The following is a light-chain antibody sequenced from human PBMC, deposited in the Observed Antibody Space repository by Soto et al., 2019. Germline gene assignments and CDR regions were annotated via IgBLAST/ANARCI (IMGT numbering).Light chain of an antibody. CDR3: QQYNNWPWT. V-gene: IGKV3-15*01. Sequence: IVMTQSPATLSVSPGERATLSCRASQSVSSNLAWYQQKPGQAPRLLIYGASTRANGIPARVSGSGSGTEFTLTISSLQSEEFAVYYCQQYNNWPWTFGQGTKVEIK. J-gene: IGKJ1*01. CDR2: GAS. CDR1: QSVSSN.